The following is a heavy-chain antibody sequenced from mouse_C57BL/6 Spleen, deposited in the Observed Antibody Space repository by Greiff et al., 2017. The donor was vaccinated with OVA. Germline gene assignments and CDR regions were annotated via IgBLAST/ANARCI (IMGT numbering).Heavy chain of an antibody. CDR2: IDPSDSYT. CDR3: AREGY. J-gene: IGHJ2*01. CDR1: GYTFTSYW. V-gene: IGHV1-50*01. Sequence: QVQLQQPGAELVKPGASVKLSCKASGYTFTSYWMQWVKQRPGQGLEWIGEIDPSDSYTNYNQKFKGKATLTVDTSSSTAYMQLSSLISEDSAVYYCAREGYWGQGTTLTVSS.